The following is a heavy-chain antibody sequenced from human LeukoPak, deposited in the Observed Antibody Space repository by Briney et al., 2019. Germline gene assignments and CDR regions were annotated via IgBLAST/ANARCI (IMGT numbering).Heavy chain of an antibody. D-gene: IGHD3-22*01. CDR3: ARPDYDSSGYSFDY. CDR2: INPNSSGT. J-gene: IGHJ4*02. V-gene: IGHV1-2*02. CDR1: GFTFTGYY. Sequence: GASVKVSCKASGFTFTGYYMHWVRQAPGQGLEWMGWINPNSSGTNYAQKFQGRVTMTRDTSNSTAYMELSRLRSDDTAVYYCARPDYDSSGYSFDYWGQGTLVTVSS.